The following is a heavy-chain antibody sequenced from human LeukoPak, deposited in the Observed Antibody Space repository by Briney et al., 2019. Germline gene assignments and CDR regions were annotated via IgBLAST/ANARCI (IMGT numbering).Heavy chain of an antibody. CDR3: ARDRGPGADFDY. D-gene: IGHD3-10*01. Sequence: GGSLRLSCAASGFTFSSYSMNWARQAPGKELEWVSSISSSSSYIYYADSVKGRFTISRDNAKNSLYLQMNSLRAEDTAVYYCARDRGPGADFDYWGQGTLVTVSS. CDR2: ISSSSSYI. J-gene: IGHJ4*02. CDR1: GFTFSSYS. V-gene: IGHV3-21*01.